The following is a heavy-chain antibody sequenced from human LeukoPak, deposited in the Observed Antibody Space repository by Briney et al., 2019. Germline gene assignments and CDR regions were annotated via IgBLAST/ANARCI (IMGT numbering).Heavy chain of an antibody. J-gene: IGHJ3*02. CDR3: AKGLRYFDWFQTFDAFDI. V-gene: IGHV3-23*01. Sequence: GGSLRLSCAASGFTLSSYAMSWVRQGPGKGLEWVSAISVSGNTYHADSVKGRFTISRDSSKNTLYLQMNSLRAGDAAVYYCAKGLRYFDWFQTFDAFDIWGQGTMVTVSS. CDR2: ISVSGNT. D-gene: IGHD3-9*01. CDR1: GFTLSSYA.